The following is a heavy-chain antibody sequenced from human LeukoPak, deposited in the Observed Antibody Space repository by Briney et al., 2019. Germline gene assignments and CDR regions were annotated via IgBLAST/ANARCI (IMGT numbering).Heavy chain of an antibody. CDR3: ARGYYSNYVDC. D-gene: IGHD4-11*01. V-gene: IGHV4-59*01. Sequence: SETLSLTCTVSGGSISSYYWSWIRQPPGKGLEWIGYIYYSGSTNYNPSLKSRVTISVDTSKNQFSLKLSSVTAADTAVYYCARGYYSNYVDCWGQGTLVTVSS. J-gene: IGHJ4*02. CDR2: IYYSGST. CDR1: GGSISSYY.